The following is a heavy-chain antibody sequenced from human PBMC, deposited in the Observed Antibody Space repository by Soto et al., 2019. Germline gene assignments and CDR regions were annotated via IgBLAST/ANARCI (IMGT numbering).Heavy chain of an antibody. CDR1: GFTFSSYG. CDR3: ARERRRYYDSSGYLF. D-gene: IGHD3-22*01. V-gene: IGHV3-33*01. J-gene: IGHJ4*02. Sequence: QVQLVESGGGVVQPGRSLRLSCAASGFTFSSYGMHWVRQAPGKGLEWVAVIWYDGSNKYYADSVKGRFTLSRDNSKNTLYLQMNSLRAEDTAVYYCARERRRYYDSSGYLFWGQGTLVTVSS. CDR2: IWYDGSNK.